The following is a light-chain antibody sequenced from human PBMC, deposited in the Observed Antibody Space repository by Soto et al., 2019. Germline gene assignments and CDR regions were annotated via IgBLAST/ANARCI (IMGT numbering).Light chain of an antibody. CDR3: SSYAGSNIDYV. V-gene: IGLV2-8*01. Sequence: QSVLTQPPSASGSPGQSVTISCTGTSSDVGGYKYVSWYQQHPGKVPKLMIYEVSKRLSGVPDRASGYKSGNTAGLTVSGLQAEDEADYCCSSYAGSNIDYVFGTGTQVTVL. CDR1: SSDVGGYKY. CDR2: EVS. J-gene: IGLJ1*01.